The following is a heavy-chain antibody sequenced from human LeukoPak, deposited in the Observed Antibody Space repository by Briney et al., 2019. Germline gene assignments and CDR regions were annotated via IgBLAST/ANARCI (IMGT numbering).Heavy chain of an antibody. CDR2: IYSDGTT. V-gene: IGHV3-53*01. J-gene: IGHJ4*02. Sequence: GGSLRLSCAASGFTVSRSYMNWVRQAPGKGLEWVSVIYSDGTTYYAESVKGRFTISRDNSKNTLYLQMNSLRVEDTAVYYCARDGGSYAPDYWGQGTLVTVSS. CDR3: ARDGGSYAPDY. D-gene: IGHD1-26*01. CDR1: GFTVSRSY.